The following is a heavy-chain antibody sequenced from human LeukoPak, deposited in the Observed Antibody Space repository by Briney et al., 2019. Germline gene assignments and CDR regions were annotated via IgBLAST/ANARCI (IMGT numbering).Heavy chain of an antibody. V-gene: IGHV3-21*01. CDR1: GFTSSSYN. Sequence: GGSLRLSCAASGFTSSSYNMNWVRQAPGKGLEWVSCISDSSNYIYYADSVRGRFTISRDNAKNSLYLQMNSLRAEDTAVYYCARWVVAATFDYWGQGTLVTVSS. CDR2: ISDSSNYI. J-gene: IGHJ4*02. D-gene: IGHD2-15*01. CDR3: ARWVVAATFDY.